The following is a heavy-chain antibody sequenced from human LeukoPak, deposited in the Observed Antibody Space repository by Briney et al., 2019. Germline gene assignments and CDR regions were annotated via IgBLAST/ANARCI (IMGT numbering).Heavy chain of an antibody. D-gene: IGHD2-2*01. CDR1: GFTFDDYA. V-gene: IGHV3-9*01. J-gene: IGHJ4*02. Sequence: GGSLRLSCAASGFTFDDYAMPWVRQAPGKGLEWVSGISWNSGSIGYADSVKGRFTISRDNAKNSLYLQMNSLRAEDTAVYYCARDFIVVVPAANYFDYWGQGTLVTVSS. CDR3: ARDFIVVVPAANYFDY. CDR2: ISWNSGSI.